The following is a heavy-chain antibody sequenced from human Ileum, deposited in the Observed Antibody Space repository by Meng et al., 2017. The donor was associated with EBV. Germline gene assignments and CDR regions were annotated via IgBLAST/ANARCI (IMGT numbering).Heavy chain of an antibody. Sequence: QVPVLGSVAEVKRPGASVKVSCKPSGNSFNYSTLHWVRQAPGQKLEGMGWINGGSGNTKYPQKFQGRVTITRDTSASTAYMELSSLTSEDTAVYYCVRVKVALTNWFDPWGQGTLVTVSS. CDR3: VRVKVALTNWFDP. J-gene: IGHJ5*02. CDR1: GNSFNYST. V-gene: IGHV1-3*01. D-gene: IGHD5-12*01. CDR2: INGGSGNT.